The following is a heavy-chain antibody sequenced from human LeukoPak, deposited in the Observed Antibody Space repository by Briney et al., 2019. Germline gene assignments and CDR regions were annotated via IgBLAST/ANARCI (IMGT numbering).Heavy chain of an antibody. Sequence: GGSLRLSWAASGFTVSSDAMSWVRQAPGKGPEWVSGIGNSGDRTLYADSVKGRFIISSDNYKNTLYLQMSSLRVEDTAFYYCAKGGVWGQGIAVTVSS. V-gene: IGHV3-23*01. CDR2: IGNSGDRT. J-gene: IGHJ6*02. CDR3: AKGGV. CDR1: GFTVSSDA.